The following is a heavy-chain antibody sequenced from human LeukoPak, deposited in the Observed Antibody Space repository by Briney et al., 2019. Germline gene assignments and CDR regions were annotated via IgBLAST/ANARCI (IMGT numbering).Heavy chain of an antibody. J-gene: IGHJ4*02. CDR3: ARRRCSSTSCFLDY. CDR2: IKQDGSEK. CDR1: GFTFSNYW. V-gene: IGHV3-7*01. D-gene: IGHD2-2*01. Sequence: GGSLRLSCAASGFTFSNYWMSWVRQAPGKGLEWVANIKQDGSEKYYVDSVKGRFTISRDNARNSLYLQMNSLRAGDTAVYYCARRRCSSTSCFLDYWGQGTLVTVSS.